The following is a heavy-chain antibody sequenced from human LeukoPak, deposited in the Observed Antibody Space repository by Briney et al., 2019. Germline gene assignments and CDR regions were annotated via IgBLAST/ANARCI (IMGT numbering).Heavy chain of an antibody. V-gene: IGHV3-30-3*01. CDR2: VSFDTSQT. D-gene: IGHD6-19*01. J-gene: IGHJ4*02. CDR3: ARGHSSGWYFFN. CDR1: GFTFSGYW. Sequence: PGGSLRLSCAASGFTFSGYWMHWVRRAPGKGLEWAAVVSFDTSQTFYADSVKGRFTISRDNSENTLYLQMDSLRAEDTAVYFCARGHSSGWYFFNWGQGTLVTVSS.